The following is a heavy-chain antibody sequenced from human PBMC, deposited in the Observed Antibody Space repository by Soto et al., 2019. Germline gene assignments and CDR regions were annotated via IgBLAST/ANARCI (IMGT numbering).Heavy chain of an antibody. CDR3: AKDRHLDDSSGYYSY. CDR2: IRVSGGST. D-gene: IGHD3-22*01. CDR1: GFTFSIYA. J-gene: IGHJ4*02. Sequence: GGSLRLSCAASGFTFSIYAMSWVRHAPGKGLEWVSAIRVSGGSTYYADSAKGRFTISRYNSKNRLYLEMNSMRDEDTAVYYCAKDRHLDDSSGYYSYWGQGTLVTVPS. V-gene: IGHV3-23*01.